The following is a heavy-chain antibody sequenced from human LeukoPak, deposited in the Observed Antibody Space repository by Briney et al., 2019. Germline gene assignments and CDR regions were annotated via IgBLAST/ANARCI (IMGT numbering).Heavy chain of an antibody. J-gene: IGHJ4*02. Sequence: GGSLRLSCAASGFTFSSYSMNWVRQAPGKGLEWVSSISSSSSYIYYADSVKGRFTISRDNAKNSLYLQMNSLRAEDTAVYYCARVVAVAGGDYWGQGTLLTVSS. CDR1: GFTFSSYS. CDR2: ISSSSSYI. CDR3: ARVVAVAGGDY. D-gene: IGHD6-19*01. V-gene: IGHV3-21*01.